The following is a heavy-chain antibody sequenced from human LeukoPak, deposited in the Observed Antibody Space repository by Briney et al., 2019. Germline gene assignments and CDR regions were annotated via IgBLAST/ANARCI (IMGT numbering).Heavy chain of an antibody. V-gene: IGHV1-69*13. Sequence: GASVKVSCKTSGYTFSNYGISWVRQAPGQGLEWMGGIIPIFGTANYAQKFQGRVTITADESTSTAYMELSSLRSEDTAVYYCARTVVHCTNGVCYIPEAYYYYYGMDVWGQGTTVTVSS. CDR3: ARTVVHCTNGVCYIPEAYYYYYGMDV. CDR1: GYTFSNYG. J-gene: IGHJ6*02. D-gene: IGHD2-8*01. CDR2: IIPIFGTA.